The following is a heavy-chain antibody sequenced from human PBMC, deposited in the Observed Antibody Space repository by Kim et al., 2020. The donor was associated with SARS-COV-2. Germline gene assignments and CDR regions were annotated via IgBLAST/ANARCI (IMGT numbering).Heavy chain of an antibody. CDR3: AKAVFSGYYYYGMDV. D-gene: IGHD3-10*02. J-gene: IGHJ6*02. Sequence: QKFQGRVTRTEDTSTDTAYMELSSLRSEDTAVYYCAKAVFSGYYYYGMDVWGQGTTVTVSS. V-gene: IGHV1-24*01.